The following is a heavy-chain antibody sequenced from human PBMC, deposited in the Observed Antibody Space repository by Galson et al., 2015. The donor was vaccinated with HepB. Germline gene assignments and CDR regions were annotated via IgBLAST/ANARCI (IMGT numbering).Heavy chain of an antibody. J-gene: IGHJ6*02. Sequence: SLRLSCAASGFTFSSYGMHWVRQAPGKGLEWVAVIWYDGSNKYYADSVKGRFTIPRDNSKNTLYLQMNSLRAEDTAVYYCARGKRIFGVVNTSGMDVWGQGTTVTVSS. D-gene: IGHD3-3*01. CDR3: ARGKRIFGVVNTSGMDV. V-gene: IGHV3-33*01. CDR2: IWYDGSNK. CDR1: GFTFSSYG.